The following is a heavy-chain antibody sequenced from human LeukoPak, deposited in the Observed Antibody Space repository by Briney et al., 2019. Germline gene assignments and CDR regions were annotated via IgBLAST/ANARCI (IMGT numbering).Heavy chain of an antibody. CDR2: ISSSSSYI. D-gene: IGHD3-3*01. CDR1: GFTFSSYS. J-gene: IGHJ5*02. Sequence: PGGSLRLSCAASGFTFSSYSMNWVRQAPGKGLEWVSSISSSSSYIYYADSVKGRFTISRDNAKNSLYLQMNSLRAEDTAVYYCASVRVSGPLERNWFDPWGQGTLVTVSS. V-gene: IGHV3-21*01. CDR3: ASVRVSGPLERNWFDP.